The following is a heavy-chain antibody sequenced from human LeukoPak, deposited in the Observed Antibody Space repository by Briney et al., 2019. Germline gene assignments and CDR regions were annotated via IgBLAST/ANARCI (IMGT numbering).Heavy chain of an antibody. V-gene: IGHV1-69*13. CDR1: GGTFSSYA. CDR2: IIPIFGTA. J-gene: IGHJ3*02. D-gene: IGHD2-15*01. CDR3: ARGIVVVVAATDPDAFDI. Sequence: SVKVSCKASGGTFSSYAISWVRQAPGQGLEWMGGIIPIFGTANYAQKFQGRVTITADESTSTAYMELSSLRSEDTAVYYCARGIVVVVAATDPDAFDIWGQGAMVTVSS.